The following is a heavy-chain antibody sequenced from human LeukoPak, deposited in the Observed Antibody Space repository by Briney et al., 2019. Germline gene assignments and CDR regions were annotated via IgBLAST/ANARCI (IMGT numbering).Heavy chain of an antibody. J-gene: IGHJ3*02. CDR1: GFTFSSYS. Sequence: GGSLRLSCAASGFTFSSYSMNWVRQAPGKGLEWVSSISSSSYIYYADSVKGRFTISRDNAKNSLYLQMNSLRAEDTAVYYCATLRQYSSTYDAFDIWGQGTMVTVSS. CDR3: ATLRQYSSTYDAFDI. D-gene: IGHD6-6*01. V-gene: IGHV3-21*04. CDR2: ISSSSYI.